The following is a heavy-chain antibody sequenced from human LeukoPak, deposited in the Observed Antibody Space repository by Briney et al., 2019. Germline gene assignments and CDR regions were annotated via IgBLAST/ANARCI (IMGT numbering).Heavy chain of an antibody. CDR1: GFTFSSYW. D-gene: IGHD3-22*01. CDR3: ARSSYDSSGYRVDFDY. V-gene: IGHV3-7*01. Sequence: GGSLRLSCAASGFTFSSYWMGWVRQAPGKGLEWVANIKQDGSEKYYVDSVKGRFTISRDNAKNSLYLQMNSLRAEDTAVYYCARSSYDSSGYRVDFDYWGQGTLVTVSS. J-gene: IGHJ4*02. CDR2: IKQDGSEK.